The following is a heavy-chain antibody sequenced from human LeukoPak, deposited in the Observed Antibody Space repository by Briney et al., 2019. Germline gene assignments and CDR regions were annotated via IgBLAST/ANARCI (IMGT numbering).Heavy chain of an antibody. CDR3: ASLTTADAFDI. CDR2: IYDSGST. J-gene: IGHJ3*02. Sequence: PSETLSLTCTVSGGSISSYYWSWIRQPPGKGLEWIGYIYDSGSTNYNPSLKSRVTISVDTSKNQFSLKLSSVTAADTAVFYCASLTTADAFDIWGQGTMVTVSS. D-gene: IGHD1-14*01. V-gene: IGHV4-59*01. CDR1: GGSISSYY.